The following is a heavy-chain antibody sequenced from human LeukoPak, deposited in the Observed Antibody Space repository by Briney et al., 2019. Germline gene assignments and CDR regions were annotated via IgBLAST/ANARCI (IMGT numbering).Heavy chain of an antibody. CDR2: IRYDGSNK. J-gene: IGHJ5*02. V-gene: IGHV3-30*02. Sequence: PGGSLRLSCAASGFTFSSYGMHWVRQAPGKGLEWVAFIRYDGSNKYYADSVKGRFTISRDNSKNTLYLQMNSLRAEDTAVYYCAREGIAAPPSGWFDPWGQGTLVTVSS. CDR3: AREGIAAPPSGWFDP. CDR1: GFTFSSYG. D-gene: IGHD6-6*01.